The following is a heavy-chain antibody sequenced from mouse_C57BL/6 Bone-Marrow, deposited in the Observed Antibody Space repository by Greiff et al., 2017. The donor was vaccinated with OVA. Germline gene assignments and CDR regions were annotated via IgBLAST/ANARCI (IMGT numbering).Heavy chain of an antibody. J-gene: IGHJ4*01. Sequence: QVQLKQPGAELVKPGASVKLSCKASGYTFTSYWMQWVKQRPGQGLEWIGEIDPSDSYTNYNQKFKGKATLTVDTSSSTAYMQLSSLTSEDSAVYYCAPLTTVVAPMAMDYWGQGTSVTVSS. CDR1: GYTFTSYW. V-gene: IGHV1-50*01. CDR2: IDPSDSYT. D-gene: IGHD1-1*01. CDR3: APLTTVVAPMAMDY.